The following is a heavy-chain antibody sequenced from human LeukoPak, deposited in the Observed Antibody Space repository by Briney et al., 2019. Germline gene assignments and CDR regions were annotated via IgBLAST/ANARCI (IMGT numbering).Heavy chain of an antibody. CDR2: ISSSGSNI. D-gene: IGHD6-6*01. CDR3: ARLYSSSSGRALDY. J-gene: IGHJ4*02. Sequence: GGSLRLSCAASGFTFSSYEMNWVRQAPGKGREWVSYISSSGSNIYYADSVKGRFTISRDNAKNSLFLQMNSLRAEDTAVYYCARLYSSSSGRALDYWGQGTLVTVSS. V-gene: IGHV3-48*03. CDR1: GFTFSSYE.